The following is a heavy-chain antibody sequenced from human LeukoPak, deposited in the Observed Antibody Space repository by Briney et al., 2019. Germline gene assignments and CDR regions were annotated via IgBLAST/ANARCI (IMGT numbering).Heavy chain of an antibody. CDR1: GFTFSSYA. J-gene: IGHJ3*02. V-gene: IGHV3-23*01. CDR2: ISGSGGST. CDR3: AEGRTAVRDTFDI. Sequence: GGSLRLSCAASGFTFSSYAMNWVRQAPGKGLEWVSAISGSGGSTYYADSVKGRYTISRDNSKSTLYLQMSSLRAEDTALYYCAEGRTAVRDTFDIWGQGTVVTVSS. D-gene: IGHD1-1*01.